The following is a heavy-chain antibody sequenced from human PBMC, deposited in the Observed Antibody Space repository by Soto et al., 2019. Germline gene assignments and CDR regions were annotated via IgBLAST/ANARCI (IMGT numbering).Heavy chain of an antibody. Sequence: QITLKESGPALVKPTQTLTLTCTFSGFSLTTCDMGVGWIRQSPGQALEWLALIYWNDDKRYSPSLKSRLTITKDTSKNQVVLTMTNMDPVDTATYYCAHDYYDSSTYYPHDAFDIWGQGTMVTVSS. CDR2: IYWNDDK. V-gene: IGHV2-5*01. CDR1: GFSLTTCDMG. D-gene: IGHD3-22*01. CDR3: AHDYYDSSTYYPHDAFDI. J-gene: IGHJ3*02.